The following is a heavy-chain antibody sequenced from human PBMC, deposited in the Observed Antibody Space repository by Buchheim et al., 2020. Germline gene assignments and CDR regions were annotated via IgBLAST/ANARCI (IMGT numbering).Heavy chain of an antibody. Sequence: QVQLVESGGGVVQPGRSLRLSCAASGFTFSSYALHWVRQAPGKGLEWVSAIWYDGSNRYYADSVKGRFTISRDNSKNTLFLQVSSLRAEDTAVYYCARGRSLDLIDYWGQGTL. D-gene: IGHD3/OR15-3a*01. J-gene: IGHJ4*02. CDR2: IWYDGSNR. CDR3: ARGRSLDLIDY. V-gene: IGHV3-33*01. CDR1: GFTFSSYA.